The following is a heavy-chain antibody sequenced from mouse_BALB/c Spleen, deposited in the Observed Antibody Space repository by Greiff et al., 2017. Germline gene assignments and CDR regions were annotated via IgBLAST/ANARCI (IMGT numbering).Heavy chain of an antibody. Sequence: VHVKQSGPELVKPGASVKISCKASGYSFTGYYMHWVKQSHVKSLEWIGRINPYNGATSYNQNFKDKASLTVDKSSSTAYMELHSLTSEDSAVYYCARWGYGNHWYFDVWGAGTTVTVSS. CDR3: ARWGYGNHWYFDV. CDR2: INPYNGAT. V-gene: IGHV1-31*01. D-gene: IGHD2-1*01. J-gene: IGHJ1*01. CDR1: GYSFTGYY.